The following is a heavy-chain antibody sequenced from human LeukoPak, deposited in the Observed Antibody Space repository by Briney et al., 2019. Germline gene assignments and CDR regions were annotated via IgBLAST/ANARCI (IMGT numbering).Heavy chain of an antibody. V-gene: IGHV4-39*01. CDR2: IYCSGST. J-gene: IGHJ5*02. CDR1: GGTISSYGNY. CDR3: ARHKKDYGDFAGITGWFDP. D-gene: IGHD4-17*01. Sequence: SESLSLTCSVSGGTISSYGNYWVRLRQPPGTGLAWLVSIYCSGSTYYNPSLKSRVTISVDTSKNQFSLNLSSVTAADTAVYYCARHKKDYGDFAGITGWFDPWGQGTGVTVSS.